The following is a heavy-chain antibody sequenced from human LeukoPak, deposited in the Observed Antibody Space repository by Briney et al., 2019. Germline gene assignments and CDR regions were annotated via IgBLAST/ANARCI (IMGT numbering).Heavy chain of an antibody. D-gene: IGHD1-26*01. CDR3: ARHDRNSGRYYDFDY. Sequence: SETLSLTCTVAGGSISSSSYYWGWIRQPPGKGLEWIGSIYYSGSTYYNPSLKSRVTISVDTSKNQFSLKLTSVTAADTAVYYCARHDRNSGRYYDFDYWGQGTLVTVSS. CDR1: GGSISSSSYY. J-gene: IGHJ4*02. CDR2: IYYSGST. V-gene: IGHV4-39*01.